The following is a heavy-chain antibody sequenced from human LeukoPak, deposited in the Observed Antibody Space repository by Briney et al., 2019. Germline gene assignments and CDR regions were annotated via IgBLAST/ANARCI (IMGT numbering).Heavy chain of an antibody. Sequence: GGSLRLSCAAPGFSLSSAWMTWVRQAPGEGLEWVGNINEDGSGSNYVDSVKGRFTISRDNAKNSLWLQMNSLRAEDTGVYFCARAKIDWGQGTLVTVSS. V-gene: IGHV3-7*03. D-gene: IGHD3-22*01. CDR1: GFSLSSAW. J-gene: IGHJ4*02. CDR3: ARAKID. CDR2: INEDGSGS.